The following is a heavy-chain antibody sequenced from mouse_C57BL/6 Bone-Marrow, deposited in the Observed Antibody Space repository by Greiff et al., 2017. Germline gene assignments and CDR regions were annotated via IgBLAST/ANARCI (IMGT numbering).Heavy chain of an antibody. D-gene: IGHD1-1*01. J-gene: IGHJ1*03. CDR1: GYTFTSYT. V-gene: IGHV1-4*01. CDR2: INPSSGYT. CDR3: ARYYGSSYWYFDV. Sequence: VQLQQSGAELARPGASVKMSCKASGYTFTSYTMHWVKQRPGQGLEWIGYINPSSGYTKYNKKFKDKATLTADQSSSTAYMQLSSLTSEDSAVYYCARYYGSSYWYFDVWGTGTTVTVSS.